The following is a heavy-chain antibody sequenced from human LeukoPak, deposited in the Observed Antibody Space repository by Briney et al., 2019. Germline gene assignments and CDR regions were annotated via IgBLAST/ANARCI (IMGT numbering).Heavy chain of an antibody. CDR1: GGSISTYY. V-gene: IGHV4-59*01. J-gene: IGHJ3*02. D-gene: IGHD4-11*01. CDR2: IYYTGST. CDR3: ARDRRESSKPNDAFDI. Sequence: SETLSLTCSVSGGSISTYYWSWIRQPPGKGLEWIGYIYYTGSTNYNPSLESRVTISIDTSKKQLSLKLRSVTAADTAVYYCARDRRESSKPNDAFDIWGQGTMVIFSS.